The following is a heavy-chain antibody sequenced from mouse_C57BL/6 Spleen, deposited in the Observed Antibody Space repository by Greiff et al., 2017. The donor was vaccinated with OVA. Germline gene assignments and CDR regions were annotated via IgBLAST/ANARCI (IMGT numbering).Heavy chain of an antibody. CDR3: AREGYGYSSYFDY. CDR1: GYTFTSYW. V-gene: IGHV1-52*01. CDR2: IDPTDSET. Sequence: QVQLQQPGAELVRPGSSVKLSCKASGYTFTSYWMHWVKQRPIQGLEWIGNIDPTDSETHYNQKFKDKATLTVDKSSSTAYMPLSSLTSEDSAVYYCAREGYGYSSYFDYWGPGTTLTVSS. D-gene: IGHD2-2*01. J-gene: IGHJ2*01.